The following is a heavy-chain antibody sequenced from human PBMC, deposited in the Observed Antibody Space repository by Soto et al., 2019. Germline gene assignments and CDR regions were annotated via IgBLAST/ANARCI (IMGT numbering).Heavy chain of an antibody. J-gene: IGHJ4*02. Sequence: GASWLTSVDLGMSWFRQAPGKGLEWVANIKQDGSEKYYVDSVKGRFTISRDNAKNSLYLQMNSLRAEDTAVYYCERQAGYWGQGTLVTVSS. V-gene: IGHV3-7*01. CDR2: IKQDGSEK. CDR3: ERQAGY. D-gene: IGHD6-25*01. CDR1: WLTSVDLG.